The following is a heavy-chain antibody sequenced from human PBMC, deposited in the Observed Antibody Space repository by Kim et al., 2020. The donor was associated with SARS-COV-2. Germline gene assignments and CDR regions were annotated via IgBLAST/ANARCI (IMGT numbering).Heavy chain of an antibody. J-gene: IGHJ6*02. CDR3: ARQQRDYYYYGMDV. V-gene: IGHV5-51*01. D-gene: IGHD1-1*01. Sequence: SPSFQGQVTISADKSISTAYLQWSSLKASDTAMYYCARQQRDYYYYGMDVWGQGTTVTVSS.